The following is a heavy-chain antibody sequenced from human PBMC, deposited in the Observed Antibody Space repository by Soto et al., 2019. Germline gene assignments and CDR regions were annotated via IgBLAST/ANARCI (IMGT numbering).Heavy chain of an antibody. V-gene: IGHV4-31*11. Sequence: QVQLQESGPGLVQPSQTLSLTCAVSGGSMTSGNYYWGWIRQHPGKGLEWIGFIYSSGSTYYSPSPTSRLTISIDTSTSQCSLQVTSVTAADTAVYYCARWASDVVLVTTSYLDVWGKGQTVSVSS. D-gene: IGHD6-13*01. CDR3: ARWASDVVLVTTSYLDV. J-gene: IGHJ6*03. CDR2: IYSSGST. CDR1: GGSMTSGNYY.